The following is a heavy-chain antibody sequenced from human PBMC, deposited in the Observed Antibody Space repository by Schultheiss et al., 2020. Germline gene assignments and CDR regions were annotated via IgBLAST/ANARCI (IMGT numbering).Heavy chain of an antibody. V-gene: IGHV4-61*01. CDR2: IYYSGST. D-gene: IGHD5-18*01. J-gene: IGHJ4*02. CDR1: GGSVSSGSYY. Sequence: SQTLSLTCTVSGGSVSSGSYYWSWIRQPPGKGLEWIGYIYYSGSTNYNPSLKSRVTISVDTSKNQFSLKLSSVTAADTAVYYCARDLEKRPTSIQPILDYWGQGTLVTVSS. CDR3: ARDLEKRPTSIQPILDY.